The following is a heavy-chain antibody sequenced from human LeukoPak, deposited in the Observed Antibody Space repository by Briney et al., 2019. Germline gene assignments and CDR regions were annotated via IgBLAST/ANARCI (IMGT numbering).Heavy chain of an antibody. D-gene: IGHD3-10*01. J-gene: IGHJ6*04. V-gene: IGHV1-69*06. Sequence: SVKVSCKASGGTFSSYAISWVRQAPRQGLEWMGGIIPIFGTANYAQKFQGRVTITADKSTSTAYMELSSLRSEDTAVYYCARAYVDTMVRGAQANMDVWGKGSTVTVSS. CDR1: GGTFSSYA. CDR3: ARAYVDTMVRGAQANMDV. CDR2: IIPIFGTA.